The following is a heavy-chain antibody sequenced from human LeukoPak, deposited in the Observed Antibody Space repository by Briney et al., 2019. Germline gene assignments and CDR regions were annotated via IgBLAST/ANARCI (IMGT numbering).Heavy chain of an antibody. V-gene: IGHV5-51*01. D-gene: IGHD1-20*01. CDR2: IYPGDSDT. Sequence: GESLKISCKGSGYSFTNSWIGWVRQMPGKGLEWMGIIYPGDSDTRYSPSFQGQVTISADKSISTAYLQWSSLKASDAAMYYCARGGQNNWVFFDYWGQGTLVTVSS. CDR3: ARGGQNNWVFFDY. J-gene: IGHJ4*02. CDR1: GYSFTNSW.